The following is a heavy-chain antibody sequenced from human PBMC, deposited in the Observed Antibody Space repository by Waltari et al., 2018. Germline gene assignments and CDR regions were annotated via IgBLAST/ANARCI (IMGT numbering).Heavy chain of an antibody. Sequence: VQLQESGPGLVNPSATLSLTCPVSGGSISSYYWSWLRQPPGTGREWIGYFYYRGSTNYNPSLKSRATISVDTSKNHSTLKLSAVTAADTAVYYCARGWVATIELGNYYYYGMDVWGQGTTVTVS. CDR3: ARGWVATIELGNYYYYGMDV. D-gene: IGHD5-12*01. V-gene: IGHV4-59*01. CDR2: FYYRGST. J-gene: IGHJ6*02. CDR1: GGSISSYY.